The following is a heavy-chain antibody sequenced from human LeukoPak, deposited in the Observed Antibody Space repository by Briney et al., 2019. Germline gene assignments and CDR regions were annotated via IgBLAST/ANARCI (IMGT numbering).Heavy chain of an antibody. V-gene: IGHV3-30-3*01. CDR2: ISYDGSNK. CDR3: ARDGMVPGDAFDI. D-gene: IGHD2-8*01. Sequence: GGSLRLSCAASGFTFSSYAMHWVRQAPGKGLEWVAVISYDGSNKYYADSVKGRFTISRDNSKNTLYLQMNSLRAEDTAVYHCARDGMVPGDAFDIWGQGTMVTVSS. J-gene: IGHJ3*02. CDR1: GFTFSSYA.